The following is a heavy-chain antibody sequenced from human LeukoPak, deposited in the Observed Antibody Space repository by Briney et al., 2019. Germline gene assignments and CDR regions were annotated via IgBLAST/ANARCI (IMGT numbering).Heavy chain of an antibody. D-gene: IGHD3-10*01. Sequence: GRSLRLSCAASGFTFSTYAMHWVRQGPGKGLEWVAVISYDGSNKYYADSVKGRFTISRDNSKNTLYLQMSSLSAEDTAVYYCARATTPHYYGSGSYALGYWGQGTLVTVPS. CDR1: GFTFSTYA. CDR2: ISYDGSNK. J-gene: IGHJ4*02. V-gene: IGHV3-30-3*01. CDR3: ARATTPHYYGSGSYALGY.